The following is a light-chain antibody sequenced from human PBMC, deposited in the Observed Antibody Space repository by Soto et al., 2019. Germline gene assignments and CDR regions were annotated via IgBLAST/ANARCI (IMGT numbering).Light chain of an antibody. CDR3: QQYGSSPPWT. CDR2: GAS. J-gene: IGKJ1*01. V-gene: IGKV3-20*01. Sequence: ESVLTQSPGTLSLSPGERATLSCRASESVSSSYLAWYQQKPGQAPRLLIFGASSRATGTPDRFSGSGSGTDFTLTIRRLEPEDFAVYYCQQYGSSPPWTFGQGTEVEIK. CDR1: ESVSSSY.